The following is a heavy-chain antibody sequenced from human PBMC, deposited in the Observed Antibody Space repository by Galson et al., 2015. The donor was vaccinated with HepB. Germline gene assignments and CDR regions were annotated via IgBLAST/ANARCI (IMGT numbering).Heavy chain of an antibody. Sequence: LRLSCAASGFTFSSYWMNWVRQAPGKGLEWVAHLNQDGSSKYYVDSVKGRFTISRDNAKDSVYLQLDSLRAEDTAVYYCARRISLVRGIITKPDYYYGMDVWGQGTTVTVAS. CDR3: ARRISLVRGIITKPDYYYGMDV. CDR1: GFTFSSYW. V-gene: IGHV3-7*03. D-gene: IGHD3-10*01. J-gene: IGHJ6*02. CDR2: LNQDGSSK.